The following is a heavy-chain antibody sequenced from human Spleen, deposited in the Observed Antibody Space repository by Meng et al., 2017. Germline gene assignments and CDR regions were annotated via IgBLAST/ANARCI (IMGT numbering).Heavy chain of an antibody. CDR3: ARERYENVAYDLDT. Sequence: QVLLVQSGGEVKSPGASVKVSCKASGYTFFSRGISWVRQAPGQGLEWVGWISPHRGNIKYAQKFQGRVTMTTDTSSNTAFLELRSLTSDDTAVYYCARERYENVAYDLDTWGQGTLVTVSS. CDR2: ISPHRGNI. V-gene: IGHV1-18*01. D-gene: IGHD3-3*01. CDR1: GYTFFSRG. J-gene: IGHJ5*02.